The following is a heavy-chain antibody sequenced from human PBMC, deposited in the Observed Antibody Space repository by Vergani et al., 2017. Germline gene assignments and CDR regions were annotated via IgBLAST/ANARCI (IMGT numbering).Heavy chain of an antibody. Sequence: QVQLVESGGGVVQPGRSLRLSCAASGFTFSSYGMHWVRQAPGKGLEWVAVIWYDGSNKYYADSVKGRFTISRDNSKNTLYLQMNSLRAEDTAVYYCARYIVAAAGIGGRDYWGQGTLVTVSS. CDR1: GFTFSSYG. D-gene: IGHD6-13*01. CDR2: IWYDGSNK. CDR3: ARYIVAAAGIGGRDY. J-gene: IGHJ4*02. V-gene: IGHV3-33*01.